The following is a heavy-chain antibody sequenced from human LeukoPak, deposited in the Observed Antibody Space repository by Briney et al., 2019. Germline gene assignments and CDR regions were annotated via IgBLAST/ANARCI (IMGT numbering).Heavy chain of an antibody. CDR1: GGSISSSSYY. V-gene: IGHV4-39*07. D-gene: IGHD1-26*01. CDR3: ARDQVGADLVLNI. J-gene: IGHJ3*02. CDR2: IYTSGST. Sequence: PSETLSLTCTVSGGSISSSSYYWGWIRQPPGKGLEWIGRIYTSGSTNYDPSLKSRVTISVDTSKNQFSLKLSSVTAADTAVYYCARDQVGADLVLNIWGQGTMVTVSS.